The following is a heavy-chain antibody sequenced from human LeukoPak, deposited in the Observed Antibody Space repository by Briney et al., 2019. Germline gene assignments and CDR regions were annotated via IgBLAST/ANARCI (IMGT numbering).Heavy chain of an antibody. D-gene: IGHD4-23*01. CDR2: IYSDGTT. CDR1: GFTVITNY. Sequence: GESLRLSCATSGFTVITNYMSWVRQAPGKGLEWVSVIYSDGTTCYADSVKGRFTISRDNSKNTLYLQMNSLRAEDTAVYYCARNFPTVVTSFDYWGQGTLVTVCS. CDR3: ARNFPTVVTSFDY. J-gene: IGHJ4*02. V-gene: IGHV3-66*01.